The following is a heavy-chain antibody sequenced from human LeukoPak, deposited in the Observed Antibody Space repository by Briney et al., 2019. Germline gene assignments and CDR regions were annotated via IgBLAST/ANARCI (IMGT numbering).Heavy chain of an antibody. V-gene: IGHV1-46*01. Sequence: ASVKVSCKACGYTFTSFHMHWVRQAPGQGLEWMGMIIPSDGSTSSAQKFQGRVTTTRDTSTSTVYMELSSLRSEDTAVIYCARDSSGWTVDYWGQGTLVTVSA. CDR2: IIPSDGST. J-gene: IGHJ4*02. CDR1: GYTFTSFH. D-gene: IGHD6-19*01. CDR3: ARDSSGWTVDY.